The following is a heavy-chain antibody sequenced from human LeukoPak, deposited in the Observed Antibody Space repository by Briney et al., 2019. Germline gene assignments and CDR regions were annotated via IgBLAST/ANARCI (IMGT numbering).Heavy chain of an antibody. CDR1: GFTFSNYW. CDR2: INNSGGRT. J-gene: IGHJ4*02. D-gene: IGHD1-26*01. CDR3: AKSHWRDSGTYLYYFDY. Sequence: PGGSLRLSCAASGFTFSNYWMHWVRQVPGKGLEWVSVINNSGGRTYYADSVKGRFTISRDNSKNTLFLQMNSLRAEDTAVYYCAKSHWRDSGTYLYYFDYWGQGTLVTVSS. V-gene: IGHV3-23*01.